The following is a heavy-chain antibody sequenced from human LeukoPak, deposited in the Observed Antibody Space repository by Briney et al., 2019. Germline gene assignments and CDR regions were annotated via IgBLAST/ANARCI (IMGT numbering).Heavy chain of an antibody. Sequence: GGSLRLSCAASGLTFSNYWMHWVRQAPGKGLVWVSRIRTDGLETSYADSVKGRFTVSRDNAKNTLYLQMNSLRAEHTAVYYCARVMSGYYVVLDMWGQGTMVTVSA. D-gene: IGHD3-3*01. CDR2: IRTDGLET. CDR1: GLTFSNYW. V-gene: IGHV3-74*01. J-gene: IGHJ3*02. CDR3: ARVMSGYYVVLDM.